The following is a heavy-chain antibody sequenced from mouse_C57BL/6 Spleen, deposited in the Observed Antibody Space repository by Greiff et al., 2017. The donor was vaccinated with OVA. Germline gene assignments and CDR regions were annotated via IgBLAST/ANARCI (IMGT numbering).Heavy chain of an antibody. V-gene: IGHV5-9*01. CDR3: ARVYYTYFDY. CDR1: GFTFSSYT. J-gene: IGHJ2*01. CDR2: ISGGGGNT. D-gene: IGHD2-1*01. Sequence: EVKLVESGGGLVKPGGSLKLSCAASGFTFSSYTMSWVRQTPEKRLEWVATISGGGGNTYYPDSVKGRFTISRDNAKNTLYLQMSSLRSEDTALYYCARVYYTYFDYWGQGTTLTVSS.